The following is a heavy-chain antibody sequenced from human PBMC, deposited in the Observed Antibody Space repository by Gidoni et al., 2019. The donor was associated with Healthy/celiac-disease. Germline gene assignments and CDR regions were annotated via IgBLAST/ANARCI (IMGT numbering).Heavy chain of an antibody. Sequence: EVQLVESGGGLVQPGRSLRLSCAASGFTFDDYAMLWVRQAPGKGLEWVSGISWNSGSIGYADSVKGRFTISRDNAKNSLYLQMNSLRAEDTALYYCAKDGAGWYGMDVWGQGTTVTVSS. CDR2: ISWNSGSI. CDR1: GFTFDDYA. V-gene: IGHV3-9*01. D-gene: IGHD6-19*01. J-gene: IGHJ6*02. CDR3: AKDGAGWYGMDV.